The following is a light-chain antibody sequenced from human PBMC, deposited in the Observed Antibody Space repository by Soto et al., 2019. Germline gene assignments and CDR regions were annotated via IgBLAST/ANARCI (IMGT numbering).Light chain of an antibody. J-gene: IGKJ1*01. Sequence: AIQLTQSPSSLSASVGDRVTITCRASQGISSHLAWFQQTPGKTPKLLIYDASTLESGVPSRFSGSGSGTDFSVTISSLQPEDFATYYCQQVHTYPRTFGQGTKVEIK. CDR2: DAS. CDR3: QQVHTYPRT. CDR1: QGISSH. V-gene: IGKV1-13*02.